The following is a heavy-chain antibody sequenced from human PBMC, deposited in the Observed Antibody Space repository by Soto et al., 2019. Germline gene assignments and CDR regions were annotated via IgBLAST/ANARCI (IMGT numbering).Heavy chain of an antibody. CDR1: GGTFSSYT. J-gene: IGHJ4*02. V-gene: IGHV1-69*02. D-gene: IGHD3-10*01. CDR2: IIPMLRMA. CDR3: ATNYGSGSTHFDY. Sequence: QVQLVQSGAEVKKPGSSVKVSCTASGGTFSSYTISWVRQVPGQGLEWMGRIIPMLRMANFAQNFQGRVTMTEDESTSTAYMELSSLRSEDTAVYYCATNYGSGSTHFDYWGQGTLVTVSS.